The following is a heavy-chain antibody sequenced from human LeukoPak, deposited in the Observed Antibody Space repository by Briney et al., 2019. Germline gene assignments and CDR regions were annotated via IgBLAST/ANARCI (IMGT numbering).Heavy chain of an antibody. CDR2: ISYDGSNK. J-gene: IGHJ4*02. V-gene: IGHV3-30*04. Sequence: GGSLRLSCAASGFTFSSYAMHWVRQAPGKGLEWVAVISYDGSNKYYADSVKGRFTISRDNSKNTLYLQMNSLRAEDTALYYCARDGFEGSSSWYYFDYWGQGTLVTVSS. CDR3: ARDGFEGSSSWYYFDY. CDR1: GFTFSSYA. D-gene: IGHD6-13*01.